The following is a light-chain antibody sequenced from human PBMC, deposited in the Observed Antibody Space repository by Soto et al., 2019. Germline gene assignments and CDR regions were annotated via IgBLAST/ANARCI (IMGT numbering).Light chain of an antibody. CDR2: LNSDGSH. J-gene: IGLJ3*02. V-gene: IGLV4-69*01. Sequence: QPVLTQSPSASASLGASVKLTCTLSSGHSSYAIAWHQQQPEKGPRYLMKLNSDGSHSKGDGIPDRFSGSSSGAERYLTISSLQSEDKADYYCQTWGTGFWVFGGGTKVTVL. CDR3: QTWGTGFWV. CDR1: SGHSSYA.